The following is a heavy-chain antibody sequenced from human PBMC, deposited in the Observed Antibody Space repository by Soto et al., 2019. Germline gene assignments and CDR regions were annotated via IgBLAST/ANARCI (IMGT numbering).Heavy chain of an antibody. CDR1: GFTFDDYG. CDR2: ISCNSGSI. Sequence: PGGSLRLSCAASGFTFDDYGMHWVRQAPGKGLEWVSGISCNSGSIGYADSVKGRFTISRDNAKNSLYLQMNSLRAEDTALYYCAKDDYVWGSYLWGAFDIWGQGTMVTVSS. J-gene: IGHJ3*02. D-gene: IGHD3-16*02. CDR3: AKDDYVWGSYLWGAFDI. V-gene: IGHV3-9*01.